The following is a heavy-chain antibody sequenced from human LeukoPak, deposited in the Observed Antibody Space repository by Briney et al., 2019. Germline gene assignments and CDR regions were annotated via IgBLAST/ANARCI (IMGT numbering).Heavy chain of an antibody. Sequence: SETLSLTCTVSGGSISSGGYYWSWIRQHPGKGLEWIGYIYYSGSTYYNPSLKSRLTISADTSKNQFSMDLSSVTAADTAVYYCARGLRAGATSRWGQGILVTVSP. CDR2: IYYSGST. V-gene: IGHV4-31*03. CDR1: GGSISSGGYY. CDR3: ARGLRAGATSR. J-gene: IGHJ4*02. D-gene: IGHD1-26*01.